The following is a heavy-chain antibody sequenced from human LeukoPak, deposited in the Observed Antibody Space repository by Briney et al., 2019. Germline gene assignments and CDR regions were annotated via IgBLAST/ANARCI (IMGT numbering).Heavy chain of an antibody. CDR3: ARDVVAARGSFDY. CDR1: GFTFANYA. Sequence: GGSLRLSCAASGFTFANYAMSWVRQAPGKVLMWVSGLSDSGSSTYYADSVKGRFTIYRDNSKNVLYLQMNSLRADDTAVYYCARDVVAARGSFDYWGQGTLVTVSS. CDR2: LSDSGSST. V-gene: IGHV3-23*01. D-gene: IGHD2-2*01. J-gene: IGHJ4*02.